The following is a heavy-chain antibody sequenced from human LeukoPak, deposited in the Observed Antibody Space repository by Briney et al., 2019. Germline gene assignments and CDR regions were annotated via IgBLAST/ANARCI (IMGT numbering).Heavy chain of an antibody. V-gene: IGHV3-66*01. D-gene: IGHD2-15*01. J-gene: IGHJ3*02. CDR1: GLSVSTNY. Sequence: GGSLRLSCAASGLSVSTNYMSWVRQAPGKGLEWVSVIYSGGSTYYADSVKGRFTISRDNSKNTVYLQMNSLRAEDTAVYYCARYCSGGSCSDAFDIWGQGTRVTVSS. CDR3: ARYCSGGSCSDAFDI. CDR2: IYSGGST.